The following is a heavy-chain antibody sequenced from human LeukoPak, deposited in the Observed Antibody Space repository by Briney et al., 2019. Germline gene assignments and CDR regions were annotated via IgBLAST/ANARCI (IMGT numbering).Heavy chain of an antibody. CDR2: IKKDGSEK. CDR1: GFTFSSYW. D-gene: IGHD5-18*01. CDR3: ARHLSGITGYTYGRGIDY. J-gene: IGHJ4*02. V-gene: IGHV3-7*01. Sequence: GSLRLSCAASGFTFSSYWMSWVRQAPGKGLEWVANIKKDGSEKYYVDSVKGRFTISRDNAKTSLYLQMNSLRAEDTAVYYCARHLSGITGYTYGRGIDYWGQGTLVTVSS.